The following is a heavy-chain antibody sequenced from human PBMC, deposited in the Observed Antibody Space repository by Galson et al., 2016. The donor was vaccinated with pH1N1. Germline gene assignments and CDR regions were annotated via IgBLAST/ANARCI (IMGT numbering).Heavy chain of an antibody. D-gene: IGHD1-7*01. CDR1: SGSISIGNSY. CDR3: ARDYRELLGDDFDI. J-gene: IGHJ3*02. Sequence: TLSLTCPVSSGSISIGNSYWSWIRQHPGKGLEWCGYIYYSGSTNYNPSLKSRVSISVDTSKNQFSLQLRSVTAADTAVYYCARDYRELLGDDFDIWCQETMVTVSS. V-gene: IGHV4-31*03. CDR2: IYYSGST.